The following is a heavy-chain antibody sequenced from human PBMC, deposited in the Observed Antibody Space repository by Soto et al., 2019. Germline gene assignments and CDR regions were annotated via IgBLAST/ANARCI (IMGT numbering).Heavy chain of an antibody. Sequence: QVQLQESGPGLVKPSETLSLTCTVSGGSISSYYWSWIRQPPGKGLEWIGYIYYSGSTNYNPSLTTSSTISVDTSKSQFSLKPSSVTAADTAAYYCARDGVSSSWYHYYGMAVWGQGTTFTVSS. CDR3: ARDGVSSSWYHYYGMAV. CDR1: GGSISSYY. J-gene: IGHJ6*02. CDR2: IYYSGST. D-gene: IGHD6-13*01. V-gene: IGHV4-59*01.